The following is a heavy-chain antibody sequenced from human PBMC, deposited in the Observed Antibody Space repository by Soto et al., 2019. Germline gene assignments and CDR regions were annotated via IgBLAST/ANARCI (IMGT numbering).Heavy chain of an antibody. D-gene: IGHD3-3*01. J-gene: IGHJ6*04. V-gene: IGHV4-34*01. CDR2: INHSGST. Sequence: SATLSLTCALYGGFFSGYYWSGIRQPPGKGLEWIGEINHSGSTNYNPSLKSRVTISVDTSKNQFSLKLSSVTAADTPVYYCATLPHCTIFGVVKPPKDGLDVWGKG. CDR1: GGFFSGYY. CDR3: ATLPHCTIFGVVKPPKDGLDV.